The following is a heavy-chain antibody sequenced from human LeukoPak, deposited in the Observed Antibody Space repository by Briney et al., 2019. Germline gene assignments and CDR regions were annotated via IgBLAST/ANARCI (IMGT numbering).Heavy chain of an antibody. Sequence: GGSLRLSCAASGFTFDDYGMSWVRQAPGKGLEWVSGINWNGGSTGYADSVKGRFTISRDDAKNSLYLQMNSLRAEDTALYYCAKDIGSTLIYYYMDVWGKGTTVTISS. CDR2: INWNGGST. CDR1: GFTFDDYG. J-gene: IGHJ6*03. V-gene: IGHV3-20*04. D-gene: IGHD2/OR15-2a*01. CDR3: AKDIGSTLIYYYMDV.